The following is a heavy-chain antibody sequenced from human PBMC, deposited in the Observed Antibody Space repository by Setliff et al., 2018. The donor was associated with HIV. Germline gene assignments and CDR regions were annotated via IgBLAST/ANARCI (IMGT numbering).Heavy chain of an antibody. Sequence: GGSLRLSCSGSGFIFGDYAVSWVRQAPGKGLEWVGFIRSLGYGGTTEYAASVKGRFTISRDDSKNIAYLQMNSLKPEDTSIYYCTRGPQVYMDVWGKGTTVTV. V-gene: IGHV3-49*04. CDR1: GFIFGDYA. J-gene: IGHJ6*03. CDR3: TRGPQVYMDV. CDR2: IRSLGYGGTT.